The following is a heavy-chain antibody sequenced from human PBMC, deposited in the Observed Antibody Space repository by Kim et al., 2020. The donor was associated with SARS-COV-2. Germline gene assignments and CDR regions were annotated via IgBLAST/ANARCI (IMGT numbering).Heavy chain of an antibody. Sequence: GGSLRLSCAASGFTFNKAWMSWVRQAPGKGLEWVGRIKSKVDGGTTDYAAPVKGRFTISRDYSRDTWYMEMNSLKIEYTAVYYCTTGDRRGFASFGAVTFSEFDYWGQGILVTVSS. V-gene: IGHV3-15*01. J-gene: IGHJ4*02. CDR2: IKSKVDGGTT. CDR3: TTGDRRGFASFGAVTFSEFDY. D-gene: IGHD3-3*01. CDR1: GFTFNKAW.